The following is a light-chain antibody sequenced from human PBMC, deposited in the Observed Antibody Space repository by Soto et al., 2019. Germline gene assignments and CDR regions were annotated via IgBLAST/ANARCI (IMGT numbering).Light chain of an antibody. V-gene: IGKV3-11*01. CDR1: QSVTSN. J-gene: IGKJ5*01. CDR2: DAS. Sequence: EIVLTQSPATLSLSPGERATLSCRASQSVTSNLAWYQQKQGQAPRLLIYDASSRATGIPAKFSGSGSGTDFTLTISSREPEDFAIYFCQQRETFGQGTRLEIK. CDR3: QQRET.